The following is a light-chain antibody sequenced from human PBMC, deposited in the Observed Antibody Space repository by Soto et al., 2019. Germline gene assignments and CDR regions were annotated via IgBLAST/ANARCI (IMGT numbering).Light chain of an antibody. CDR3: CSYTGRPIFVL. CDR1: SSDVGGYNY. V-gene: IGLV2-11*01. Sequence: QSALTQPRSVSGSPGQSVTISCTGTSSDVGGYNYVSWYQQHPDKAPKLVIYDVSKRPSGVPDRFSGSKSGNTASLTISGLQAEDEADYYCCSYTGRPIFVLFGGGTKLTVL. J-gene: IGLJ2*01. CDR2: DVS.